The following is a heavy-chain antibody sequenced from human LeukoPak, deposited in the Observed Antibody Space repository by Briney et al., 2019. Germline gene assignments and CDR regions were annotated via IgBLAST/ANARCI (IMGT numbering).Heavy chain of an antibody. D-gene: IGHD2-2*01. CDR3: ARGGRCSSTSCYQGWFDP. J-gene: IGHJ5*02. V-gene: IGHV4-38-2*02. CDR1: GYSISSGYY. Sequence: KPSETLSLTCTVSGYSISSGYYWGLIRQPPGKGLEWIGSIYHSGSTYYNPSLKSRATISVDTYNNQFPQQLSSVTAADSAVYCCARGGRCSSTSCYQGWFDPWGQGTLVTASS. CDR2: IYHSGST.